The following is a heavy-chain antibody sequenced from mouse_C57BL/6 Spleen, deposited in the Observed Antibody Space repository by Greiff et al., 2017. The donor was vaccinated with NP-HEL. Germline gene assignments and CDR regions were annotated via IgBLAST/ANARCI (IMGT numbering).Heavy chain of an antibody. D-gene: IGHD2-4*01. CDR3: ARGGYDYDESYCDY. V-gene: IGHV5-17*01. CDR1: GFTFSDYG. Sequence: EVMLVESGGGLVKPGGSLKLSCAASGFTFSDYGMHWVRQAPEKGLEWVAYISSGSSTIYYADTVKGRFTISRDDAKNTLFLQMTSLRSEDTAMYYCARGGYDYDESYCDYWGQGTTLTVSS. CDR2: ISSGSSTI. J-gene: IGHJ2*01.